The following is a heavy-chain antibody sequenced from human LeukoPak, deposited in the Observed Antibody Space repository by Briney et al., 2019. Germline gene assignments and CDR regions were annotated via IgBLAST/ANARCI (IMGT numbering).Heavy chain of an antibody. Sequence: GGSLRLSCAASGFSFSDYDMHWVRQAPGKGLEWVTFIRYDGTNTYADSVKGRFTISRDNSKNTVYLQMNSLRTEDTAVYYCAKDYSKTSYYGSGTYYRPNWFDPWGQGTLVTVSS. CDR3: AKDYSKTSYYGSGTYYRPNWFDP. CDR2: IRYDGTNT. D-gene: IGHD3-10*01. CDR1: GFSFSDYD. J-gene: IGHJ5*02. V-gene: IGHV3-30*02.